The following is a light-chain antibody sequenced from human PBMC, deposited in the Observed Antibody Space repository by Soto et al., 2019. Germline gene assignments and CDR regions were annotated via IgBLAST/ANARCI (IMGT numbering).Light chain of an antibody. CDR1: EGVRTH. CDR2: DIS. V-gene: IGKV1-39*01. Sequence: DIQMTQSPSSLSASVGDRVIITCRASEGVRTHLNWYQQRPGKVPKLLINDISNLQRGVPSRFSGSGSGTDFTLTISSLQTEDIATYFCQQSFRIPTFGRGTKVDIX. J-gene: IGKJ1*01. CDR3: QQSFRIPT.